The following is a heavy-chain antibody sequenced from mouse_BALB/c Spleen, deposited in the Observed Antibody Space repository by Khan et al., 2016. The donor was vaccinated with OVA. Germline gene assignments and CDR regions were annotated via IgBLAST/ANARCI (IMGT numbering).Heavy chain of an antibody. Sequence: QVQLQQPGPGLVQPSQSLSITCTVSGFSLTSYGVHWVRQSPGKGLEWLGVIWRGGSTDYNAAFMSRLSITKDNSKSQVFFKMNSLQADDTAIYYCAKKITTFDYYAMDYWGQGTSGTVSS. D-gene: IGHD1-1*01. CDR3: AKKITTFDYYAMDY. CDR2: IWRGGST. V-gene: IGHV2-5*01. J-gene: IGHJ4*01. CDR1: GFSLTSYG.